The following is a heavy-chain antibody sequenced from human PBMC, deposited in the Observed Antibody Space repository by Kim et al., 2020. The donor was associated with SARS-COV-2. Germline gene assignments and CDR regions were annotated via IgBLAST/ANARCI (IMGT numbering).Heavy chain of an antibody. D-gene: IGHD3-3*01. Sequence: SETLSLTCAVYGGSFSGYYWSWIRQPPGKGLEWIGEINHSGSTNYNPSLKSRVTISVDTSKNQFSLKLSSVTAADTAVYYCARGHRITIFGVVLPNWFDPWGQGTLVTVSS. CDR3: ARGHRITIFGVVLPNWFDP. J-gene: IGHJ5*02. V-gene: IGHV4-34*01. CDR1: GGSFSGYY. CDR2: INHSGST.